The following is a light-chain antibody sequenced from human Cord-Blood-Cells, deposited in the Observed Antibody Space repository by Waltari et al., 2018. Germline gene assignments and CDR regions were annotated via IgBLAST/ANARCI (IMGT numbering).Light chain of an antibody. V-gene: IGKV1-39*01. Sequence: DIQMTQSPSSLSASVGDRVTITCRASQSISSYLNWYQQKPGKAPKLLIYAASSLQSGVPSRFSGSRSCTEFTLTISSLQPEDFATYYCQQSYSTPRTFGQGTKVEIK. CDR2: AAS. CDR1: QSISSY. CDR3: QQSYSTPRT. J-gene: IGKJ1*01.